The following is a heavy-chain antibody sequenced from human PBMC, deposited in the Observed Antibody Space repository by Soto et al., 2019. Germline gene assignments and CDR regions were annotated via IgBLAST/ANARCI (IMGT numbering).Heavy chain of an antibody. CDR2: IYYSGST. J-gene: IGHJ3*02. D-gene: IGHD3-3*01. CDR3: ALADYDFWSGYENAFDI. Sequence: QLQLQESGPGLVKPSETLSLTCTVSGGSISSSSYYWGWIRQPPGKGLEWIGSIYYSGSTYYNPSLKSRVTISVDTSKNQFSLKLSSVTAADTAVYYCALADYDFWSGYENAFDIWGQGTMVTVSS. V-gene: IGHV4-39*01. CDR1: GGSISSSSYY.